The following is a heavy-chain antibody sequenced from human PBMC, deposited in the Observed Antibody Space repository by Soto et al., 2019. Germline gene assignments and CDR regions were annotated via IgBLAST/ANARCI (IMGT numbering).Heavy chain of an antibody. CDR1: GGSISSNIYY. CDR2: IHYSGST. Sequence: SETLSLTCTVSGGSISSNIYYWGWIRQPPGKGLEWIGNIHYSGSTYYDSSLKTRVTISVDTSKNQFSLKLSSVTAADTAVYYCARVSGTYYYYIDSLGDGPPVTV. J-gene: IGHJ6*03. V-gene: IGHV4-39*01. CDR3: ARVSGTYYYYIDS. D-gene: IGHD3-10*01.